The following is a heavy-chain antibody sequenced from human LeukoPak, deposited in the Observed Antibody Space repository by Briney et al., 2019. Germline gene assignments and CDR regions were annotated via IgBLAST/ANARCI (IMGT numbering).Heavy chain of an antibody. CDR2: IYSGGST. V-gene: IGHV3-53*01. Sequence: PGGSLRLSCAASGFTVSSSYMTWVRQAPGKGLEWVSVIYSGGSTYYADSVKGRFTISRDNSKNTLYLQMNSLRAEDTAVYYCARDPAGRDGYKGFDYWGQGTLVTVSS. CDR3: ARDPAGRDGYKGFDY. CDR1: GFTVSSSY. J-gene: IGHJ4*02. D-gene: IGHD5-24*01.